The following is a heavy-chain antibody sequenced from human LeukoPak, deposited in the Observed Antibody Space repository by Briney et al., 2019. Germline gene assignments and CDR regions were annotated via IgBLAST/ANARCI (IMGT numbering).Heavy chain of an antibody. Sequence: SETLSLTCTVSGGSISSYYWTWLRQPAGKGLEWIGRISTSGSTNYNPSLKSRVTISADTSKNQFSLKLNSVTAADAAVYYCARAAAAGLDSWGQGTLVTVSS. CDR3: ARAAAAGLDS. J-gene: IGHJ4*02. D-gene: IGHD6-13*01. V-gene: IGHV4-4*07. CDR2: ISTSGST. CDR1: GGSISSYY.